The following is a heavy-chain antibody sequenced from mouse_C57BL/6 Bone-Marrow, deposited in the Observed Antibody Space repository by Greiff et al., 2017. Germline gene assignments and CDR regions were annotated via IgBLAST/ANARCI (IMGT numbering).Heavy chain of an antibody. Sequence: QVQLQQPGAELVKPGASVKLSCKASGYTFTSYWMHWVKQRPGRGLEWIGRIDPNSGGTKYNEKFKSKATLTVDKPSSTAYMKLSSLTSEDSAVYYCSHGNYFYWYFAVWGTGTTVTVSS. CDR3: SHGNYFYWYFAV. V-gene: IGHV1-72*01. J-gene: IGHJ1*03. D-gene: IGHD2-1*01. CDR1: GYTFTSYW. CDR2: IDPNSGGT.